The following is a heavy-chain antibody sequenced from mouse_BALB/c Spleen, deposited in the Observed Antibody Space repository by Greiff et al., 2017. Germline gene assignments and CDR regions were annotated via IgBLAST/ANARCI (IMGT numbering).Heavy chain of an antibody. D-gene: IGHD2-1*01. V-gene: IGHV1S41*01. CDR3: ARVGVYGNYISRGY. J-gene: IGHJ4*01. CDR2: IAPGSGST. CDR1: GYTFTSYW. Sequence: DLVKPGASVKLSCKASGYTFTSYWINWIKQRPGQGLEWIGRIAPGSGSTYYNEMFKGKATLTVDTSSSTAYIQLSSLSSEDSAVYFCARVGVYGNYISRGYWGQGTSVTVSS.